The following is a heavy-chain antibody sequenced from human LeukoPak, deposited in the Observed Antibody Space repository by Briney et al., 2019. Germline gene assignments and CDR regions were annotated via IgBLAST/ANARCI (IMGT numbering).Heavy chain of an antibody. CDR3: ARQKGRMVRGATMDV. CDR2: INHSGST. V-gene: IGHV4-39*01. Sequence: PSETLSLTCTVSGGSISSSSYYWGWIRQPPGKGLEWIGEINHSGSTNYNPSLKSRVTISVDTSKNQFSLKLSSVTAADTAVYYCARQKGRMVRGATMDVWGKGTTVTISS. D-gene: IGHD3-10*01. J-gene: IGHJ6*03. CDR1: GGSISSSSYY.